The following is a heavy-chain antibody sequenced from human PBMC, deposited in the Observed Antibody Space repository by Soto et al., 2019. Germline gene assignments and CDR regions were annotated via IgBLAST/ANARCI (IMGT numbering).Heavy chain of an antibody. J-gene: IGHJ4*02. CDR2: IYWDDDK. D-gene: IGHD3-10*01. Sequence: QITLKESGPTLVKPTQTLTLTCTFSGFSLSTSGVGVGWIRQPPGKALEWLAVIYWDDDKRYSPSLKSRLTLTKDTSKNQVVLTLTNVDTVDTATYYCARGGWTTYYSPFFDYWGQGTLVTVSS. CDR3: ARGGWTTYYSPFFDY. V-gene: IGHV2-5*02. CDR1: GFSLSTSGVG.